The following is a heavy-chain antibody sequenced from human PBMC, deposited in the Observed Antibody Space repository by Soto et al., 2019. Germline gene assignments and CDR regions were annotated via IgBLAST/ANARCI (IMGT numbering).Heavy chain of an antibody. J-gene: IGHJ6*02. CDR3: ARDPKAVAVYYRYAMDV. CDR2: MSYDGSNK. Sequence: QVQLVESGGGVVQPGRSLRLSCAASGFTFSNYAMHWVRQAPGKGLEWVAVMSYDGSNKYYADAVKGRFTISRDNSKNTLYLQMNSLRAEDSAVYYCARDPKAVAVYYRYAMDVWGQGTTVTVSS. V-gene: IGHV3-30-3*01. D-gene: IGHD6-19*01. CDR1: GFTFSNYA.